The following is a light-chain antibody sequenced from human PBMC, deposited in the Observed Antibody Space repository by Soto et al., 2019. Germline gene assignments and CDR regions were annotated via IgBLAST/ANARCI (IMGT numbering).Light chain of an antibody. J-gene: IGKJ1*01. V-gene: IGKV3-20*01. Sequence: EIVLTQSPGTLSLSPGERATLSCMASQSVSSNYLAWYQQKPGQAPGLLIHGASSRATGIPDRFSGSGSGTDFTLTISRLEPEDFAVYYCHQYGTSPWTFGQGTKVDIK. CDR1: QSVSSNY. CDR2: GAS. CDR3: HQYGTSPWT.